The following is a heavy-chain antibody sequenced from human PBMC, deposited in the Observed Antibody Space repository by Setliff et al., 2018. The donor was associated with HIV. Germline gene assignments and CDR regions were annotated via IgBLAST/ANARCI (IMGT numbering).Heavy chain of an antibody. CDR1: GGTFIRYA. J-gene: IGHJ4*02. CDR2: ISAYNGNT. CDR3: ARLRGAYSGGPGGY. Sequence: ASVKVSCKASGGTFIRYAFNWVRQAPGQGLEWMGWISAYNGNTNYAQKLQGRVTMTTDTSPSTAYMELRSLRSDDTAVYYCARLRGAYSGGPGGYWGQGTLVTVSS. V-gene: IGHV1-18*01. D-gene: IGHD4-4*01.